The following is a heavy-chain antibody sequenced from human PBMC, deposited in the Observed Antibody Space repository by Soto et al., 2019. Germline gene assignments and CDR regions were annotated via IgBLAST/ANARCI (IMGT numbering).Heavy chain of an antibody. D-gene: IGHD3-10*01. CDR1: GFSFSNHG. Sequence: GGSLRLSCAASGFSFSNHGMQWVRQAPGKGLEWVAVISYDGNVKYYTDSVKGRFTISRDNSQSTLFLQMDSLRPEDAAVYYCAKDLKVSGGFHGSLNYYYGMDVWGQGTTVTVSS. J-gene: IGHJ6*02. CDR2: ISYDGNVK. V-gene: IGHV3-30*18. CDR3: AKDLKVSGGFHGSLNYYYGMDV.